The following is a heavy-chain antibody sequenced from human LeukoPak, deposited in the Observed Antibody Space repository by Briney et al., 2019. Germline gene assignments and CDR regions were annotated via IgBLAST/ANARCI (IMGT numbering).Heavy chain of an antibody. CDR3: AKIHTVARGVRTRYNWFDP. CDR1: GFMFSTSA. D-gene: IGHD3-10*01. J-gene: IGHJ5*02. CDR2: ISGSGGTA. Sequence: PGGSLRLSCAASGFMFSTSAMSWVRQAPGKGLEWVSAISGSGGTADYTASVKGRFTISRDNSKNTLYLQMNSLRVDDTAVYYCAKIHTVARGVRTRYNWFDPWGQGTLVTVSS. V-gene: IGHV3-23*01.